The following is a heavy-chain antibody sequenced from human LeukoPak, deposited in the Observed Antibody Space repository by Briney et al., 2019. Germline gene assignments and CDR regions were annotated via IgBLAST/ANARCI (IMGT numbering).Heavy chain of an antibody. V-gene: IGHV3-23*01. CDR3: AKAPAHDYYYYYMDV. CDR2: ISGSGGST. Sequence: GGSLRLSCAVSGITLSNYAMTWVRQAPGKGLEWVSAISGSGGSTYYADSVKGRFTISRDNSKNTLYLQMNSLRAEDTAVYYCAKAPAHDYYYYYMDVWGKGTTVTVSS. J-gene: IGHJ6*03. CDR1: GITLSNYA.